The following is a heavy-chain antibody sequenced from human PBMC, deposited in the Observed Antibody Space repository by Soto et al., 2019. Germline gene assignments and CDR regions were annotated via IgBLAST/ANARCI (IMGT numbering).Heavy chain of an antibody. Sequence: QVQLVQSGAEEKKPGASVKVSCKASGYTFTSYAIHWVRQAPGQRLEWMGRINAGNGNTKYSQKFQGRVTITRDTSASTAYMELSSLKSEDTAVYYCARGDWWLFDYWGQGTLVTVSS. D-gene: IGHD2-8*02. CDR1: GYTFTSYA. V-gene: IGHV1-3*05. CDR2: INAGNGNT. J-gene: IGHJ4*02. CDR3: ARGDWWLFDY.